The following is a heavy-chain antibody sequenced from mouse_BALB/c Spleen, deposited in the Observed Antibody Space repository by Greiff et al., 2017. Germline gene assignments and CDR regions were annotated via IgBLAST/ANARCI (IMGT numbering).Heavy chain of an antibody. CDR1: GFTFSSYA. V-gene: IGHV5-6-5*01. Sequence: DVHLVESGGGLVKPGGSLKLSCAASGFTFSSYAMSWVRQTPEKRLEWVASISSGGSTYYPDSVKGRFTISRDNARNILYLQMSSLRSEDTAMYYCARGNDYDVRYFDYWGQGTTLTVSS. CDR2: ISSGGST. D-gene: IGHD2-4*01. CDR3: ARGNDYDVRYFDY. J-gene: IGHJ2*01.